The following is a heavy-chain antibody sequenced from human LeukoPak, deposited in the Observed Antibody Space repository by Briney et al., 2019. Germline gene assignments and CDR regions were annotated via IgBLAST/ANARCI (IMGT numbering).Heavy chain of an antibody. V-gene: IGHV4-31*03. J-gene: IGHJ4*02. Sequence: SETLSLTCTVSGGSISSGGYYWSWIRQHPGKGLEWIGYIYYSGSTYYNPSLKSRVTISVDTSKNQFSLKLSSVTAADTAVYYCARAGTSGRRKDAYYFDYWGQGTLVTVSS. D-gene: IGHD3-10*01. CDR2: IYYSGST. CDR3: ARAGTSGRRKDAYYFDY. CDR1: GGSISSGGYY.